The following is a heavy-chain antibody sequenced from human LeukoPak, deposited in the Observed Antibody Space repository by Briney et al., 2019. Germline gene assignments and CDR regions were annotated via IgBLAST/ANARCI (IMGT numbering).Heavy chain of an antibody. CDR1: GYTFTSYY. CDR2: INPSGGST. V-gene: IGHV1-46*01. CDR3: ARDPTDTIFGVAILTPGAFDI. J-gene: IGHJ3*02. D-gene: IGHD3-3*01. Sequence: ASVTVSCKASGYTFTSYYMHWVRQAPGQGLEWMGLINPSGGSTSYAQKFQGRVTMTRDTSTSTVYMELSSLRSEDTAVYYCARDPTDTIFGVAILTPGAFDIWGQGTMVTVSS.